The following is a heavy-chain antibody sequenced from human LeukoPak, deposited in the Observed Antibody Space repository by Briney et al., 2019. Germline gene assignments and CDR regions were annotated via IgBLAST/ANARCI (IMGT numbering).Heavy chain of an antibody. CDR1: GYTFTGYY. J-gene: IGHJ4*02. CDR2: INPNSGDT. V-gene: IGHV1-2*06. Sequence: ASVKVSCKTSGYTFTGYYVHWVRQAPGQGLEWMGRINPNSGDTNYAQKFQGRVTMTRDTSISTAYMELSRLRSDDTAVYYCARDYRGGDCFPDSWGQGTLVTVSS. D-gene: IGHD2-21*02. CDR3: ARDYRGGDCFPDS.